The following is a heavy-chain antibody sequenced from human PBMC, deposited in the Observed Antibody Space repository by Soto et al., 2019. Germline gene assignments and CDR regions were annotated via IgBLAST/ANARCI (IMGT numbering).Heavy chain of an antibody. CDR1: GFMFSDYY. J-gene: IGHJ5*02. V-gene: IGHV3-11*05. CDR2: VSSGSSYR. CDR3: ARAGTTMVRGVISGWFDP. Sequence: GGSLRLSCAASGFMFSDYYMSWIRQAPGKGLEWVSYVSSGSSYRNYADSVRGRFTISRDNAKNSLYLQMNSLRDEDTAVYYCARAGTTMVRGVISGWFDPWGQGTLVTVSS. D-gene: IGHD3-10*01.